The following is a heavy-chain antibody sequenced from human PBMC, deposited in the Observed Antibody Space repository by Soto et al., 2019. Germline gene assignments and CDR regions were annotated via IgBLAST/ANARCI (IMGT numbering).Heavy chain of an antibody. Sequence: QVQLQESGPGLVKPSETLSLTCTVSGGSISSYYWSWIRQPPGKGLEWIGYIYYSGSTNYNPSLKSRVTISVDTSKNQFSLKLSSVTAAYTAVYYCARRYAGNFDYWGQGTLVTVSS. CDR1: GGSISSYY. CDR2: IYYSGST. J-gene: IGHJ4*02. D-gene: IGHD2-8*01. V-gene: IGHV4-59*01. CDR3: ARRYAGNFDY.